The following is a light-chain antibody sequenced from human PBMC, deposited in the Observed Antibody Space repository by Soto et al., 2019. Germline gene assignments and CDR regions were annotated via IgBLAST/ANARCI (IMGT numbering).Light chain of an antibody. V-gene: IGLV2-14*01. J-gene: IGLJ2*01. CDR1: SSDVGGYNY. CDR2: EAY. CDR3: SSYRGGSTVV. Sequence: QSALTQPASVSGSPGQSITISCTGTSSDVGGYNYVSWYQQHPGKAPKLLIYEAYNRPSGISSRFSGSKSGNTASLTISGLQAEDEAHYYCSSYRGGSTVVFGGGTKVTVL.